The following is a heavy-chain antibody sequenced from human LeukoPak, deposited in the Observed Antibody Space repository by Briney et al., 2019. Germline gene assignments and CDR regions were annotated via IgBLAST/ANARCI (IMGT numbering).Heavy chain of an antibody. V-gene: IGHV4-4*07. J-gene: IGHJ3*02. Sequence: SETLSLTCTDSGGSISSYYWGWIRQPAGKGLEWIGRIYTSGSTNYNPSLKSRVTISVDTSKNQFSLKLSSVTAADTAVYYCASSDYGDNAFDIWGQGTMVTVSS. D-gene: IGHD4-17*01. CDR1: GGSISSYY. CDR3: ASSDYGDNAFDI. CDR2: IYTSGST.